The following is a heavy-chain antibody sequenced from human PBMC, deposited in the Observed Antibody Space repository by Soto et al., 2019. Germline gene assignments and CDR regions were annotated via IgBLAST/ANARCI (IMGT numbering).Heavy chain of an antibody. Sequence: SETQSLTCAVYGGSFICYGWSWIRQPTGKGLEWIGEINHSGSTNYNPSLKRRVTISVDTSKNQFSLKLSSVTAADTAVYYCAGGFIAARPNYYYYSRDVWGKGTTVTVSS. V-gene: IGHV4-34*01. CDR2: INHSGST. CDR3: AGGFIAARPNYYYYSRDV. J-gene: IGHJ6*03. CDR1: GGSFICYG. D-gene: IGHD6-6*01.